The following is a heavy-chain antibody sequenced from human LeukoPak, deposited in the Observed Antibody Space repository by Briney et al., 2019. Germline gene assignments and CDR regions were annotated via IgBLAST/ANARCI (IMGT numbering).Heavy chain of an antibody. Sequence: PGGSLRLSCAASGFTFSSYAMHWVRQAPGKGLEWVAVISYDGSNKYYADSVKGRFTISRDNSKNTLYLQMNSLRAEDTAVYYCARGAWFGEFPPGGQLAYWGQGTLVTVSS. CDR3: ARGAWFGEFPPGGQLAY. J-gene: IGHJ4*02. D-gene: IGHD3-10*01. CDR1: GFTFSSYA. CDR2: ISYDGSNK. V-gene: IGHV3-30-3*01.